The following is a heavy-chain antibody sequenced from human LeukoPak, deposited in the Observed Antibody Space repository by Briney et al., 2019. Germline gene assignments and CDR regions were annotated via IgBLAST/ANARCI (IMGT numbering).Heavy chain of an antibody. J-gene: IGHJ4*02. D-gene: IGHD6-13*01. Sequence: GASVKVSCKASGGTFSSYAISWVRQAPGQGLEWMGGIIPIFGTANYARKFQGRVTITTDESTSTAYMELSSLRSEDTAVYYCARGNYSSSWYYFDYWGQGTLVTVSS. V-gene: IGHV1-69*05. CDR3: ARGNYSSSWYYFDY. CDR1: GGTFSSYA. CDR2: IIPIFGTA.